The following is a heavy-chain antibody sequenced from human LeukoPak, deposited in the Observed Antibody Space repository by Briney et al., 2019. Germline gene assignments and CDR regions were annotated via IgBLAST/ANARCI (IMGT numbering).Heavy chain of an antibody. D-gene: IGHD2-8*01. J-gene: IGHJ5*02. V-gene: IGHV1-2*02. CDR1: GFTFSSYG. Sequence: GGSLRLSCAASGFTFSSYGMHWVRQAPGQGLEWMGWINPNSGGTNYAQKFQGRVTMTRDTSISTAYMELSRLRSDDTAVYYCARDPTKANWFDPWGQGTLVTVSS. CDR2: INPNSGGT. CDR3: ARDPTKANWFDP.